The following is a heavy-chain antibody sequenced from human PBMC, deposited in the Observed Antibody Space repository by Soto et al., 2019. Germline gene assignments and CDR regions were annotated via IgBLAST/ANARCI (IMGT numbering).Heavy chain of an antibody. D-gene: IGHD3-9*01. J-gene: IGHJ5*02. V-gene: IGHV1-46*01. CDR2: INPSGGST. CDR1: GYTFTSYY. Sequence: ASVKVSCKASGYTFTSYYMHWVRQAPGQGLEWMGIINPSGGSTSYAQKFQGRVTMTRDTSTSTVYMELSSLRSEDTAVYYCARDRLNFSDILTGYNWFDPWGQGTLVTVSS. CDR3: ARDRLNFSDILTGYNWFDP.